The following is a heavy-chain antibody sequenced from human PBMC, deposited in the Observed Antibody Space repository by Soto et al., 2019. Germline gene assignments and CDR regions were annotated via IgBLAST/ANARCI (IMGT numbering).Heavy chain of an antibody. Sequence: EVQLVESGGGLVQPGGSLKLSCAVSGFTFSVSDIHWVRQASGKGLEWVGRIRSKADNYATAYGASVKGRFSISRDDSKNTAYLQMSSLNTEDTAVYYGARLAEWEYYDGMDVWCQGTTVTVSS. V-gene: IGHV3-73*02. J-gene: IGHJ6*02. CDR2: IRSKADNYAT. CDR1: GFTFSVSD. CDR3: ARLAEWEYYDGMDV. D-gene: IGHD1-26*01.